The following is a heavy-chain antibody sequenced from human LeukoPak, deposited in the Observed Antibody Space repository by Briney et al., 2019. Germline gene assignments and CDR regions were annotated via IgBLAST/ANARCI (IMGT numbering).Heavy chain of an antibody. CDR3: ARGADSSSWYSVFGGDPFFDY. CDR2: ISAYNGNT. D-gene: IGHD6-13*01. J-gene: IGHJ4*02. V-gene: IGHV1-18*01. Sequence: ASVKVSCKASGYTFTSYGISWVRQAPGQGLEWMGWISAYNGNTNYAQKLQGRVTMTTDTSTSTAYMELRSLRSDDTAVYYCARGADSSSWYSVFGGDPFFDYWGQGTLVTVSS. CDR1: GYTFTSYG.